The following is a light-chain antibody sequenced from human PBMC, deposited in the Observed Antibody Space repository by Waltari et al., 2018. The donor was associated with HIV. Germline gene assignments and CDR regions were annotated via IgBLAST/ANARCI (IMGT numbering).Light chain of an antibody. CDR1: SSSVGGYNY. Sequence: QSALTQPASVSGSPGQSITISCTGTSSSVGGYNYFSWYQQYPGKAPKLMIYEVSYRPSGVSNRFSGSKSGNTASLTISGLQAEDEAEYYCSSFRSGSTLVVFGGGTKLTVL. CDR3: SSFRSGSTLVV. CDR2: EVS. J-gene: IGLJ2*01. V-gene: IGLV2-14*01.